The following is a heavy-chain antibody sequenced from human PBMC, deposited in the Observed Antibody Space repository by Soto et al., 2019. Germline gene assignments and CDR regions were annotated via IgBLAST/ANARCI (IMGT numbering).Heavy chain of an antibody. Sequence: QVQLVQSGAEVKKPGSSVKVSCKASGGTFSSYAISWVRQAPGQGLEWMGGIIPIFGTANYAQKFQGRVTITADESTSKAYMELSSLRSEDTAVYYCASDAYGSGSYYSVGNWFDPWGQGTLVTVSS. J-gene: IGHJ5*02. D-gene: IGHD3-10*01. CDR3: ASDAYGSGSYYSVGNWFDP. CDR1: GGTFSSYA. V-gene: IGHV1-69*01. CDR2: IIPIFGTA.